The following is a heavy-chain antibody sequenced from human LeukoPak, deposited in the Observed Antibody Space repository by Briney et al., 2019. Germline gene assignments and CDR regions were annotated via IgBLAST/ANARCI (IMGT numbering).Heavy chain of an antibody. V-gene: IGHV3-33*01. Sequence: GGSLRLSCAASGFTFSSYGMHWVRQAPGKGLEWVAVIWYDGSNKYYADSVKGRFTISRDNSKNTPYLQMNSLRAEDTAVYYCARDRFAGNSSSVSYYYYYGMDVWGQGTTVTVSS. CDR1: GFTFSSYG. J-gene: IGHJ6*02. CDR2: IWYDGSNK. CDR3: ARDRFAGNSSSVSYYYYYGMDV. D-gene: IGHD6-6*01.